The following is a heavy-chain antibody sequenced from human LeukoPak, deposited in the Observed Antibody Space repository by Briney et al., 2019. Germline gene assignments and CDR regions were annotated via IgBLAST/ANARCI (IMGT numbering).Heavy chain of an antibody. CDR2: IWYDGSNK. J-gene: IGHJ4*02. CDR3: AKGGGKVQDY. V-gene: IGHV3-33*06. D-gene: IGHD4-23*01. CDR1: GFTFSSYG. Sequence: GRSLRLSCAASGFTFSSYGMHWVRQAPGKGLEWVAVIWYDGSNKYYADSVKGRFTISRDNSKNTLYLQMNSLRAEDTAVYYCAKGGGKVQDYWGQGTLVTVSS.